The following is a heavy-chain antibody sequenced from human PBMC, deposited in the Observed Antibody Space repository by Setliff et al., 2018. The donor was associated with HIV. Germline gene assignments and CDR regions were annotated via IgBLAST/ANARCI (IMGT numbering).Heavy chain of an antibody. CDR3: ATGVVMDV. V-gene: IGHV4-59*11. CDR2: IYYSGST. D-gene: IGHD3-10*01. Sequence: SETLSLTCTVSGGSMRSHYWSWIRQPPGKGLEWIGYIYYSGSTKHNPSLKSRVTISIDTSKNQFSLKLSSVTAADTAVYYCATGVVMDVWGKGTTVTVSS. J-gene: IGHJ6*03. CDR1: GGSMRSHY.